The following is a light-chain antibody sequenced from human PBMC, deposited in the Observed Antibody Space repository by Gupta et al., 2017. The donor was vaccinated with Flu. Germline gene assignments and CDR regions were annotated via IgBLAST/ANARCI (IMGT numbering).Light chain of an antibody. CDR3: QQSFITPPT. V-gene: IGKV1-39*01. CDR2: SAS. Sequence: GDRVTITCRASQSISSYLNWYQQKPGKAPKFLICSASSLQSGVPSRFSGSGSGTDFTLTITSLQLEDFATYYCQQSFITPPTFGQGTKVEIK. J-gene: IGKJ1*01. CDR1: QSISSY.